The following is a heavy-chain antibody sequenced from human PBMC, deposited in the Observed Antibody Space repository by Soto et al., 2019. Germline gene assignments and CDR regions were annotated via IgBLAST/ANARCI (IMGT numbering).Heavy chain of an antibody. D-gene: IGHD1-1*01. CDR1: GGSISSYY. CDR3: ARVVPTGTEFDY. J-gene: IGHJ4*02. V-gene: IGHV4-4*07. CDR2: IYTSGST. Sequence: SETLALTCSVSGGSISSYYWSWIRQPAGKGLEWIGRIYTSGSTNYNPSLKSRVTMSVDTSKNQFSLKLSSVTAADTAVYYCARVVPTGTEFDYWGQGTLVTVSS.